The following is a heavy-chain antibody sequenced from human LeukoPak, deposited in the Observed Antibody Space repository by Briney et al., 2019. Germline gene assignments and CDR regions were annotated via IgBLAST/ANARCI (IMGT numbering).Heavy chain of an antibody. CDR1: GYTFTSYG. J-gene: IGHJ4*02. CDR2: ISAYNGNT. Sequence: ASVKVSCKASGYTFTSYGISWVRQAPGQGLEWMGWISAYNGNTNYAQKLQGRVTMTTDTSTSTAYMELRSLRSDDTAVYYCARRPLRPTGTIYIDYWGQGTLVTVSS. D-gene: IGHD1-1*01. V-gene: IGHV1-18*01. CDR3: ARRPLRPTGTIYIDY.